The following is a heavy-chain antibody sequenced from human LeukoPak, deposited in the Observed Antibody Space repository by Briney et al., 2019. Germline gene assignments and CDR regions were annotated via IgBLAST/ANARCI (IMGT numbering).Heavy chain of an antibody. V-gene: IGHV3-30*02. CDR1: GFTFSSYG. Sequence: GGSLRLSCAASGFTFSSYGMHWVRQAPGKGLEWVAFIRYDGSNKYYADSVKGRFTISRDNSKNTLYLQMNSLRAEDTAVYYCAKEEQLWSYYYYYYMDVWGKGTTVTVSS. D-gene: IGHD5-18*01. J-gene: IGHJ6*03. CDR2: IRYDGSNK. CDR3: AKEEQLWSYYYYYYMDV.